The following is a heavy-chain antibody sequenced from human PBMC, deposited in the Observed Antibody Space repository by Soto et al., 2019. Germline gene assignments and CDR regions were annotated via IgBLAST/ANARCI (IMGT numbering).Heavy chain of an antibody. D-gene: IGHD6-19*01. CDR3: AQEGTSGLYYFDY. J-gene: IGHJ4*02. Sequence: EVQLLESGGGLVQPGGSLRLSCAASGFTFSNYAMNWVRQAPGKGLEWVSTISGSGGSPYYADSVKGRFTISRDNSKNTLYLQMNSLRAADSAIYYCAQEGTSGLYYFDYWGQGTLVTVSS. V-gene: IGHV3-23*01. CDR2: ISGSGGSP. CDR1: GFTFSNYA.